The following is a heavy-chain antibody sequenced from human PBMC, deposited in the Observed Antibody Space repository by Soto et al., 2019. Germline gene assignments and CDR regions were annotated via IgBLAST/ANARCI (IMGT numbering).Heavy chain of an antibody. V-gene: IGHV3-30*19. CDR2: ISYDGSNK. CDR3: ARVSYYGSGSYYNLYYYYGMDV. J-gene: IGHJ6*02. Sequence: GGSLRLSCAASGFTFSSYGMHWVRQAPGKGLEWVAVISYDGSNKYYADSVKGRFTISRDNSKNTLYLQMNSLRAEDTAVYYCARVSYYGSGSYYNLYYYYGMDVWGQGTTVTV. CDR1: GFTFSSYG. D-gene: IGHD3-10*01.